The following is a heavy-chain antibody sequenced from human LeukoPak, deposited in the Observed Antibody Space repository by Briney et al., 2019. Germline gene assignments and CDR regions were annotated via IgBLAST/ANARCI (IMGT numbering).Heavy chain of an antibody. J-gene: IGHJ4*02. CDR3: ARSIAAAGDY. Sequence: GGSLRLSCAVSGFTFSSYWMSWVRQAPGKGLEWVANIKEDGSDKNYVDSMKGRSTISRDNAKNSLFLQMNSLRAEDTAVYYCARSIAAAGDYWGQGTLVTVSS. CDR2: IKEDGSDK. V-gene: IGHV3-7*03. CDR1: GFTFSSYW. D-gene: IGHD6-13*01.